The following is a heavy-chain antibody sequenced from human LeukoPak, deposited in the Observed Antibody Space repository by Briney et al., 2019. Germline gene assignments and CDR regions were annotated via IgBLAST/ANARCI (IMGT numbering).Heavy chain of an antibody. CDR3: ARGHCSGGSCYSYYYYNYMDV. CDR1: GGSISSSSYY. Sequence: PSESLSLTCTVSGGSISSSSYYWGWIRQPPGKGLEWIGSISYSGSTYYNPSRKSRVTISVDTSKNQFSLKLSSVTAADTAVYYCARGHCSGGSCYSYYYYNYMDVWGKGTTVTVSS. V-gene: IGHV4-39*07. CDR2: ISYSGST. D-gene: IGHD2-15*01. J-gene: IGHJ6*03.